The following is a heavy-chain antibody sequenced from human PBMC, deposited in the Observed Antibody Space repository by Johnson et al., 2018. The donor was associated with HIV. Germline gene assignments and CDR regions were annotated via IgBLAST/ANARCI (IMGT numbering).Heavy chain of an antibody. CDR1: GFTFSGSA. CDR3: TTDKAAAAGNRAPLFDAFDI. J-gene: IGHJ3*02. CDR2: IRSKANSYAT. D-gene: IGHD6-13*01. V-gene: IGHV3-73*01. Sequence: SCAASGFTFSGSAMHWVRQASGKGLEWVGRIRSKANSYATAYAASVKGRFTIPRDDSKNTAYLQMNSLKTEDTAVYYCTTDKAAAAGNRAPLFDAFDIWGQGTMVTVSS.